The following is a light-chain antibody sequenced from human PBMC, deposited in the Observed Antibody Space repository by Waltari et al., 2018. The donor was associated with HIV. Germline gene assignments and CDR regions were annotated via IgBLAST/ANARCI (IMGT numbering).Light chain of an antibody. Sequence: QSALTQPASVSGSPGQSITISCTGTSSDVGSYDLVSWYQQHPDNAPKLMIFQVNKRPSGVSNRCSGSKSGNTASLTISGLQAEDEADYYCCSYGGSSTYMVFGGGTKLTVL. CDR3: CSYGGSSTYMV. CDR2: QVN. J-gene: IGLJ3*02. V-gene: IGLV2-23*02. CDR1: SSDVGSYDL.